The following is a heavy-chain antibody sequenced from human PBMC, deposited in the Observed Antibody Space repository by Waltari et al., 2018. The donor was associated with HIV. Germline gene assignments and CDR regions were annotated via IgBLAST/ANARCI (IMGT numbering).Heavy chain of an antibody. CDR2: IKQDGSEK. D-gene: IGHD3-10*01. J-gene: IGHJ4*02. Sequence: EVQLVESGGGLVQPGGSLRLSCAAPGFTFRRYWMSWVRPAPGEGLEWVANIKQDGSEKYYVDSGNGRFTISRDNAENSLYLQMNSLRAEDTAVYYCARGGFYGSGSKVNWGQGTLVTVSS. V-gene: IGHV3-7*04. CDR3: ARGGFYGSGSKVN. CDR1: GFTFRRYW.